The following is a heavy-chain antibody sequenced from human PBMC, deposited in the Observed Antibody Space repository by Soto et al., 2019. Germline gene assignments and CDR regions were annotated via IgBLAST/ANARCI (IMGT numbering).Heavy chain of an antibody. J-gene: IGHJ5*02. CDR2: ISAYNGNT. Sequence: ASVKVSCKASGYTFTSYGISWVRQAPGQGLEWMGWISAYNGNTNYAQKLQGRVTMTTDTSTSTAYMELRSLRSDDTAVYYCARDRAFLEYSSSSPIRNRFDPWGQGTLVTVSS. D-gene: IGHD6-6*01. CDR3: ARDRAFLEYSSSSPIRNRFDP. V-gene: IGHV1-18*04. CDR1: GYTFTSYG.